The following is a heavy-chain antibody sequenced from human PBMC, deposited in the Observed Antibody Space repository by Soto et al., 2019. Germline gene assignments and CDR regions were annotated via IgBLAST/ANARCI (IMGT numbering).Heavy chain of an antibody. CDR2: IYYSGST. Sequence: SETLSLTCTVSGGSISSYYWSWIRQPPGKGLEWIGYIYYSGSTNYNPSLKSRVTISVDTSKNQFSLKLSSVTAADTAVYYCARAVWLAYFDYWGQGTLVTVSS. CDR1: GGSISSYY. V-gene: IGHV4-59*01. D-gene: IGHD6-19*01. J-gene: IGHJ4*02. CDR3: ARAVWLAYFDY.